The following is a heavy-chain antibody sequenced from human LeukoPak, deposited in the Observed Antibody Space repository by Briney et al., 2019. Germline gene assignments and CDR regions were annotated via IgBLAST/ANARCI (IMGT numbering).Heavy chain of an antibody. J-gene: IGHJ4*02. CDR2: INGDESEK. CDR3: SRGEGDDY. Sequence: GGSLRLSCAASGFTFSSYWMSWVRQAPGKGLEWVANINGDESEKYYMDSVKARFTISRDNAKNSLYLQMNSLRVDDTAIYYCSRGEGDDYWGQGTLVTVSS. D-gene: IGHD3-10*01. CDR1: GFTFSSYW. V-gene: IGHV3-7*01.